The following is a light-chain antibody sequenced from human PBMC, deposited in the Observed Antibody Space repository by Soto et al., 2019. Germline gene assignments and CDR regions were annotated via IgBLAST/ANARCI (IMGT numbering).Light chain of an antibody. V-gene: IGKV1-27*01. CDR1: RGISNY. J-gene: IGKJ5*01. CDR3: QKYNSAANT. CDR2: AAS. Sequence: DIQMTQSPSSLSASVGDRVTITCRASRGISNYLAWYQQKPGKVPKLLIYAASTLQSGVPSRFSGSGSGTDFTLTISSLQPEDVATYYCQKYNSAANTFGQGTRLEIK.